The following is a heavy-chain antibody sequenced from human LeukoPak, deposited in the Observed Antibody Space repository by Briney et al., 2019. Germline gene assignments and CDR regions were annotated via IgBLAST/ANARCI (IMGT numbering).Heavy chain of an antibody. Sequence: ASVKVSCKASGYTFSDFYIHWVRQAPGQGLEWMGRINPNSAGTNYVQKFQGRVTMTRDTSISTAYMELSSLRSEDTAVYYCARDQEGFDPWGQGTLVTVSS. CDR3: ARDQEGFDP. CDR1: GYTFSDFY. V-gene: IGHV1-2*06. CDR2: INPNSAGT. J-gene: IGHJ5*02.